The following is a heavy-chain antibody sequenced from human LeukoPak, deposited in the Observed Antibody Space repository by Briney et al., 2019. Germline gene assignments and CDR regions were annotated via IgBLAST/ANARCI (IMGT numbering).Heavy chain of an antibody. V-gene: IGHV3-23*01. D-gene: IGHD3-22*01. Sequence: PGGSLRLSCAASGFTFSSYAMSWVRQAPGKGLEWVSAISGSGGSTYYADSVKGRFTISRDNSKNTLYLQMNSLRAEDTAVYYCARGPMTYYYGSRAYPPRLNYYFDCWGQGTLVTVSS. CDR3: ARGPMTYYYGSRAYPPRLNYYFDC. J-gene: IGHJ4*02. CDR1: GFTFSSYA. CDR2: ISGSGGST.